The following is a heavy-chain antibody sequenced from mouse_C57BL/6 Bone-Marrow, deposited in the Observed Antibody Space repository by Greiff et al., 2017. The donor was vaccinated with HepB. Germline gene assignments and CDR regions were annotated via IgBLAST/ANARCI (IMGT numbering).Heavy chain of an antibody. CDR3: TRFPAYYGSSYNYAMDY. D-gene: IGHD1-1*01. V-gene: IGHV1-15*01. CDR1: GYTFTDYD. CDR2: IYPETGGT. Sequence: QVQLQQSGAELVRPGASVTLSCKASGYTFTDYDMHWVKPTPVHGLEWIGAIYPETGGTAYNQKFKGKAILTADKSSSTAYMELRSLTSEDSAVYYCTRFPAYYGSSYNYAMDYWGQGTSVTVSS. J-gene: IGHJ4*01.